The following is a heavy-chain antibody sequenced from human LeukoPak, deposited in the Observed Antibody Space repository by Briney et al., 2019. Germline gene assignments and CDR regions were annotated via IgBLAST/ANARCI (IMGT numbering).Heavy chain of an antibody. CDR2: IKQDGSEK. D-gene: IGHD1-26*01. V-gene: IGHV3-7*01. Sequence: PGGSLRLSCAASGFTFSSYWMTWIRQAPGKGLEWVANIKQDGSEKYYVDSVKGRFTISRDNAKNSLYLQMNSLRAEDTAVYYCAKVKSVGPLDYWGQGTLVTVSS. J-gene: IGHJ4*02. CDR3: AKVKSVGPLDY. CDR1: GFTFSSYW.